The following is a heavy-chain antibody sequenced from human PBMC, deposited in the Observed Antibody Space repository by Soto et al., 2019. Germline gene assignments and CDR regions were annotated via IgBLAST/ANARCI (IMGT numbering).Heavy chain of an antibody. CDR2: IYSGGST. V-gene: IGHV3-53*01. D-gene: IGHD3-22*01. Sequence: PGGSLRLSCAASGFTVSSNYMSWVRQAPGKGLEWVSVIYSGGSTYYADSAKGRFTISRDNSKNTLYLQMNSLRAEDTAVYYCARELGTSSGYAFDYWGQGTLVTVSS. J-gene: IGHJ4*02. CDR3: ARELGTSSGYAFDY. CDR1: GFTVSSNY.